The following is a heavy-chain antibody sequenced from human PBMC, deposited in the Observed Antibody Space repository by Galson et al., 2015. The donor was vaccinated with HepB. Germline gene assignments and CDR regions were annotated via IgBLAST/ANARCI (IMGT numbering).Heavy chain of an antibody. CDR1: GFTFSSYW. CDR3: ARRISLVRGIITKPDYYYGMDV. Sequence: SLRLSCAASGFTFSSYWTNWVRQAPGKGLEWVAHINQDESSKYYVDSVKGRFTISRDNAKDSVYLQLDSLRAEDTAVYYCARRISLVRGIITKPDYYYGMDVWGQGTTVTVAS. V-gene: IGHV3-7*03. D-gene: IGHD3-10*01. CDR2: INQDESSK. J-gene: IGHJ6*02.